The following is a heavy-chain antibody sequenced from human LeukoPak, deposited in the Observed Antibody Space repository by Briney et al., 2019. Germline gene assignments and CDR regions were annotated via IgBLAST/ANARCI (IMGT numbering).Heavy chain of an antibody. D-gene: IGHD6-13*01. CDR2: ISSGGNT. Sequence: GGSLRLSCAASGFTFSSYVVSWVRQAPGKGLEWVSSISSGGNTYYADSVRGRFTISRDNSKNTVYLQMSSLRAEDTAIFYCARGMSTFDYWGQGALVTVSS. CDR1: GFTFSSYV. V-gene: IGHV3-23*01. CDR3: ARGMSTFDY. J-gene: IGHJ4*02.